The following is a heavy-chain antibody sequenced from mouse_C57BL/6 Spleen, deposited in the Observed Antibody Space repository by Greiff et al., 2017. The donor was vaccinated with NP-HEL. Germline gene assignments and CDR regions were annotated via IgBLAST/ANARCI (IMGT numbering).Heavy chain of an antibody. D-gene: IGHD1-1*01. CDR3: ALYGSSPYYFDY. J-gene: IGHJ2*01. CDR1: GYTFTSYW. V-gene: IGHV1-69*01. Sequence: VQLQQPGAELVMPGASVKLSCKASGYTFTSYWMHWVKQRPGQGLEWIGEIDPSDSYTNYNQKFKGKSTLTVDKSSSTAYMQLSSLTSEDSAVYYCALYGSSPYYFDYWGQGTTLTVSS. CDR2: IDPSDSYT.